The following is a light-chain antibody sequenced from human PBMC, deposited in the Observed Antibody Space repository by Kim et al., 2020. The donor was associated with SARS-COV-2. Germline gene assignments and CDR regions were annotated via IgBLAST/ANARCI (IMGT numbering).Light chain of an antibody. CDR1: KNIDND. V-gene: IGKV1-39*01. CDR2: AAS. CDR3: QQSFNTPRT. Sequence: APVGDRVTITCRASKNIDNDLHWYQQKPGKAPKLLIYAASHLQSGVPSRFSGSGSGTDFTLTISSLQREDFAIYYCQQSFNTPRTFGQGTKVDIK. J-gene: IGKJ1*01.